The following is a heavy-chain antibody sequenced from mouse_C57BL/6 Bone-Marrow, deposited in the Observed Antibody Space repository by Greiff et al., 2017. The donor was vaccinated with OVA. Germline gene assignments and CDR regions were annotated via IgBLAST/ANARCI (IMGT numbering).Heavy chain of an antibody. J-gene: IGHJ3*01. CDR1: GYSITSGYY. CDR2: ISYDGRN. V-gene: IGHV3-6*01. Sequence: EVQLQQSGPGLVKPSQSLSLTCSVTGYSITSGYYWNWIRQFPGNKLEWMGYISYDGRNNYNPSLKNRISITRDTSKNPFFLKLNSVTTEDTATYYGARDGGNYVTWFAYWGQGTLVTVSA. D-gene: IGHD1-1*02. CDR3: ARDGGNYVTWFAY.